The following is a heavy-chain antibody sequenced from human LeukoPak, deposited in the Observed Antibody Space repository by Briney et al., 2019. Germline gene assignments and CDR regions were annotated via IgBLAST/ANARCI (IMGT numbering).Heavy chain of an antibody. V-gene: IGHV3-73*01. CDR2: IRSKANNYAT. CDR1: GFTFSGSV. CDR3: TSNYCSGGSCYLY. D-gene: IGHD2-15*01. J-gene: IGHJ4*02. Sequence: PGGSLRLSCAASGFTFSGSVMHWVRQASGKGLEWVGRIRSKANNYATAYVASVKGRFTISRDDSKNTAFLQMNSLKTEDTAVYYCTSNYCSGGSCYLYRGQGTLVTVSS.